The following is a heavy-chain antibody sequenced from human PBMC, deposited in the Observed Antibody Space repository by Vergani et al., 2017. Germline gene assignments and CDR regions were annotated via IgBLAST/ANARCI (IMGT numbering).Heavy chain of an antibody. CDR3: VRDRGLCAGGRCYTEAWDY. CDR1: GFALNRHA. D-gene: IGHD2-2*02. V-gene: IGHV3-30-3*01. Sequence: QVQLVESGGGVVQPGTSLRLSCVVSGFALNRHAMYWVRQAPGKGLEWVVGISFDGTNTDYPDLVKGRFTISRDIAKNRLYLQVRSLRIEDTGVYHCVRDRGLCAGGRCYTEAWDYWGQGTPVTVSS. CDR2: ISFDGTNT. J-gene: IGHJ4*02.